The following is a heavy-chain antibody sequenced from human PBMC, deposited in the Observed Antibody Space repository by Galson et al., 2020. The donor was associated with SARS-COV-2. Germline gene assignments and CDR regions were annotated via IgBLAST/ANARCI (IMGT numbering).Heavy chain of an antibody. V-gene: IGHV3-23*01. J-gene: IGHJ5*02. CDR3: AKAGSVNCFDP. Sequence: GGSLRLSCEASGFTFSSYAMSWVRQPPGKGLEWVSALTTSGASTFYADSVKGRFTISRDNSKNTLYLQMNSLRVEDTAVYYCAKAGSVNCFDPWGQGTVVTVSS. CDR2: LTTSGAST. CDR1: GFTFSSYA.